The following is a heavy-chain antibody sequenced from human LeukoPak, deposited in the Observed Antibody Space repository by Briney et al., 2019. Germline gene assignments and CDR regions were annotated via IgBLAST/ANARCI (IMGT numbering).Heavy chain of an antibody. D-gene: IGHD6-13*01. V-gene: IGHV3-9*01. CDR2: ISWNSGSI. J-gene: IGHJ1*01. CDR3: AKDYSSSWYGEYFQH. CDR1: GFTFDDYA. Sequence: GGSLRLSCAASGFTFDDYAMHWVRQAPGKDLEWVSGISWNSGSIGYADSVKGRFTISRDNAKNSLYLQMNSLRAEDTALYYCAKDYSSSWYGEYFQHWGQGTLVTVSS.